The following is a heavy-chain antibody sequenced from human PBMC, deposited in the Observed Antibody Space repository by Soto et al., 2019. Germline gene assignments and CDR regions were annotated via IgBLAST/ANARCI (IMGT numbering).Heavy chain of an antibody. V-gene: IGHV1-69*01. Sequence: QVHLVQSGAEVKKPGSSVKVSCKASGGTFSSYAISWVRQAPGQGLEWMGGIIPIFGTANYAQKFQGRVTITADESTSTAYMELSSLRSEDTAVYYCARPSYSSGWNDYYGMDVWGQGTTVTVSS. CDR3: ARPSYSSGWNDYYGMDV. J-gene: IGHJ6*02. CDR2: IIPIFGTA. D-gene: IGHD6-19*01. CDR1: GGTFSSYA.